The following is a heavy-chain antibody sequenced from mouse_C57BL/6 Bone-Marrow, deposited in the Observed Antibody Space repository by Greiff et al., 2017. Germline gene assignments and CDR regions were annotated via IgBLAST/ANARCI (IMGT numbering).Heavy chain of an antibody. CDR2: IYPRSGNT. CDR1: GYTFTSYG. J-gene: IGHJ3*01. V-gene: IGHV1-81*01. Sequence: QVQLQQSGAELAGPGASVKLSCKASGYTFTSYGISWVKQRTGQGLEWIGEIYPRSGNTYYNEKFKGKATLTADKSSSTAYMELRSLTSEDSAVYFCARLAQGIAYWGQGTLVTVSA. D-gene: IGHD3-2*02. CDR3: ARLAQGIAY.